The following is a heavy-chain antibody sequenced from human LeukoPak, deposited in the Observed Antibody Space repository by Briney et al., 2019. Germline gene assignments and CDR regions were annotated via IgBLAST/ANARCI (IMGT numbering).Heavy chain of an antibody. J-gene: IGHJ2*01. D-gene: IGHD3-22*01. V-gene: IGHV1-69*13. Sequence: SVKVSCKASGGTFSSYAISWVRQAPGQGLEWMGGIIPIFGTANYAQKFQGRVTITADESTSTAYMELSSLRSEDTAVYYCAARYYYDSSGYYPLGYFDLWGRGTLVTVSS. CDR2: IIPIFGTA. CDR3: AARYYYDSSGYYPLGYFDL. CDR1: GGTFSSYA.